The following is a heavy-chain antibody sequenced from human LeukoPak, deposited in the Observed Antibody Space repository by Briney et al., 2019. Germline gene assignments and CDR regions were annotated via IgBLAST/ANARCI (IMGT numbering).Heavy chain of an antibody. CDR2: INPSGGST. CDR3: ARVGAPIVVVTATSKNPPDY. Sequence: ASVKVSCKASGYTFTSYYMHWVRQAPGQGLEWMGIINPSGGSTSYAQKFQGRVTMTRDTSTSTVYMELSSLRSEDTAVYYYARVGAPIVVVTATSKNPPDYWGQGTLVTVSS. J-gene: IGHJ4*02. CDR1: GYTFTSYY. D-gene: IGHD2-21*02. V-gene: IGHV1-46*01.